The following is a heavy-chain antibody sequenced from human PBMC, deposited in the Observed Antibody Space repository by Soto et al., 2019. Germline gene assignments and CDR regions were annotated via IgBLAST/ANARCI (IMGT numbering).Heavy chain of an antibody. CDR1: GYTFTSYA. CDR2: INAGNGNT. V-gene: IGHV1-3*05. J-gene: IGHJ5*02. Sequence: QVQLVQSGAEEKKPGASVKVSCKASGYTFTSYAMHWVRQAPGQRLEWMGWINAGNGNTKYSQKFQGRVTITRDTSGGTASMELSSMRAEVTGVYRWARGRGGYVCFDPWGPGALV. D-gene: IGHD3-16*01. CDR3: ARGRGGYVCFDP.